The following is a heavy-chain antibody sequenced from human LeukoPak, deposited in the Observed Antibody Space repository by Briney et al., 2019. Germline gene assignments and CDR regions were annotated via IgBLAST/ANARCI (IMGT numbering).Heavy chain of an antibody. Sequence: GGSLRLSCAASGFTFNRNAISWVRQAPGKGLEWVSTIGGSGDKTFYADSVKGRFTISRDNSKDMVHLQMNSLTGEDTALYYCVRRGDASSGWGDHDFWGQGALVTVSS. J-gene: IGHJ4*02. V-gene: IGHV3-23*01. D-gene: IGHD6-19*01. CDR1: GFTFNRNA. CDR3: VRRGDASSGWGDHDF. CDR2: IGGSGDKT.